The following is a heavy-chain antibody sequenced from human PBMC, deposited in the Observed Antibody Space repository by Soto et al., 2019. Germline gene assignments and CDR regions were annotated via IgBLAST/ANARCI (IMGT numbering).Heavy chain of an antibody. Sequence: SVKVACRASGYPLTGYPMHWARQAPGQGLEWMGWINAGNGDTKYSQKFQGRVTITRGTSAITAYMELSSLRSEDTAVYYCVRDWTHYDSSGPGDYWGQGTLVTVSS. J-gene: IGHJ4*02. CDR2: INAGNGDT. CDR1: GYPLTGYP. V-gene: IGHV1-3*01. CDR3: VRDWTHYDSSGPGDY. D-gene: IGHD3-22*01.